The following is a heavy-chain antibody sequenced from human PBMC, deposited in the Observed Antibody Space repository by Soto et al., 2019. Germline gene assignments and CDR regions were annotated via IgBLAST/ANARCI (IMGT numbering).Heavy chain of an antibody. CDR1: GFTFSYYQ. CDR2: ISDSGGNI. D-gene: IGHD3-3*01. J-gene: IGHJ4*02. Sequence: GGPLRLSCAASGFTFSYYQMNWVRQAPGKGLEWISYISDSGGNIHYADSVKGRFTISRDNAKNSLYLQMNSLRAEDAAVYYCERESQARSGCFDFRGQGTLVTVSS. V-gene: IGHV3-48*03. CDR3: ERESQARSGCFDF.